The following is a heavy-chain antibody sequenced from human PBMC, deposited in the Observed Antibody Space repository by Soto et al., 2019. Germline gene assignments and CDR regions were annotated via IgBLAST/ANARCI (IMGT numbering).Heavy chain of an antibody. CDR3: ARAPDCGGDCYSARFDP. CDR1: GGTFSSYA. V-gene: IGHV1-69*13. D-gene: IGHD2-21*02. Sequence: GASVKVSCEASGGTFSSYAISWVRQAPGQGLEWMGGIIPIFGTANYAQKFQGRVTITADESTSTAYMELSSLRSEDTAVYYCARAPDCGGDCYSARFDPWGQGTLVTVSS. J-gene: IGHJ5*02. CDR2: IIPIFGTA.